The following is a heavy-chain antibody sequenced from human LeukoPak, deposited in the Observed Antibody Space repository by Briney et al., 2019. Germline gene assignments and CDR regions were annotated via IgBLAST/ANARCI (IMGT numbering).Heavy chain of an antibody. J-gene: IGHJ4*02. Sequence: ASVKVSCKASGGTFSSYAISWVRQAPGQGLEWMGGIIPIFGTANYAQKFQGRVTITTDESTSTAYMELSSLRSEDTAVYYCARRVYYGDYGENLDYWGQGTLVTVSS. CDR1: GGTFSSYA. CDR3: ARRVYYGDYGENLDY. D-gene: IGHD4-17*01. V-gene: IGHV1-69*05. CDR2: IIPIFGTA.